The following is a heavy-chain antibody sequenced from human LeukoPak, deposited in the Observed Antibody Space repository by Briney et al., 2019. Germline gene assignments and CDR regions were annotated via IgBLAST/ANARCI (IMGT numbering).Heavy chain of an antibody. Sequence: SGGSLRLSCVASGFTLSSYWMHWVRHAPGKGLVWVSRINNDGSSTNYADSVKGRFTISRDNAKNTLYLQMNSLRAEDAAVYYCVRDDRGYYYHWGQGTLVTVSS. CDR2: INNDGSST. V-gene: IGHV3-74*01. D-gene: IGHD3-3*01. CDR1: GFTLSSYW. J-gene: IGHJ5*02. CDR3: VRDDRGYYYH.